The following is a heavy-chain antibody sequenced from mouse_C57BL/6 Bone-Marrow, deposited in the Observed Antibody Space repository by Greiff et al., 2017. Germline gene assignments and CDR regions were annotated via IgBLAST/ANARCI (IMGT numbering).Heavy chain of an antibody. D-gene: IGHD1-1*01. V-gene: IGHV5-4*01. CDR2: ISDGGSYT. CDR3: AREGFITTVVEGWD. J-gene: IGHJ3*01. CDR1: GFTFSSYA. Sequence: VQLKESGGGLVKPGGSLKLSCAASGFTFSSYAMSWVRQTPEKRLEWVATISDGGSYTYYPDNVQGRFTISRDNAKNNLYLQMSHLKSEDTAMYYCAREGFITTVVEGWDWGQGTLVTVSA.